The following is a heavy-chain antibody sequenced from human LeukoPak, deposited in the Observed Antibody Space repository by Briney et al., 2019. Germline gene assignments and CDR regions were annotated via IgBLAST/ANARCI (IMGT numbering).Heavy chain of an antibody. D-gene: IGHD4-11*01. CDR2: ISDDGERK. CDR3: ARSRATTITMGRHELNWFDP. CDR1: GFTFSNYY. J-gene: IGHJ5*02. V-gene: IGHV3-30*03. Sequence: GGSLRLSCVASGFTFSNYYMHWVRQAPGKGLEWVAIISDDGERKFYADPVRGRITISRDKSKNTLFLQMNSLRADDTAVYYCARSRATTITMGRHELNWFDPWGQGTLVTVSS.